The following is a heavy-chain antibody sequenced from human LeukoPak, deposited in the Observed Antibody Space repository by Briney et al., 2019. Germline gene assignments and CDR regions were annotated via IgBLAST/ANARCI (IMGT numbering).Heavy chain of an antibody. CDR2: VNADGSST. V-gene: IGHV3-74*01. D-gene: IGHD3-22*01. CDR1: GFSLSTSW. CDR3: AKVVSGSRNAFDV. J-gene: IGHJ3*01. Sequence: GGSLRLSCAASGFSLSTSWMHWVRQAPGKGLVWVSRVNADGSSTDYADSVRGRFTISRDNAMNTLYLQMNSLRAEDTGLYYCAKVVSGSRNAFDVWGQGTLVTVSS.